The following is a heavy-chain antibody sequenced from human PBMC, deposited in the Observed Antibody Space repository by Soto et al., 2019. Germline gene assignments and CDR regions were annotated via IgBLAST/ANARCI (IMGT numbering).Heavy chain of an antibody. CDR1: GFTFSSYS. V-gene: IGHV3-21*01. CDR3: ARDGRYQLPYTRDGLFDY. D-gene: IGHD2-2*01. Sequence: EVQLVESGGGLVKPGGSLRLSCAASGFTFSSYSMNWVRQAPGKGLEWVSSISSSSSYIYYADSVKGRFTISRDNAKNSLYLQMNSRRAEDTAVYYCARDGRYQLPYTRDGLFDYWGQGTLVTVSS. J-gene: IGHJ4*02. CDR2: ISSSSSYI.